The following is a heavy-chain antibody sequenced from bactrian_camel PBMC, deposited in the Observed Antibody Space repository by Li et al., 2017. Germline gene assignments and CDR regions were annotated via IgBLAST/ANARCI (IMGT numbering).Heavy chain of an antibody. CDR1: GVRNRNSC. V-gene: IGHV3S1*01. D-gene: IGHD1*01. CDR2: IYTGTGST. Sequence: QVQLVESGGGSVQAGGSLRLSCAGVGVRNRNSCMAWFRQAPGKEREGIAPIYTGTGSTYYADSMKGRFTISRDSAKNMLWLDIDSAEPEDTAMYYCAIGLRSFLDGQSDRGQGTQVTVS. J-gene: IGHJ4*01.